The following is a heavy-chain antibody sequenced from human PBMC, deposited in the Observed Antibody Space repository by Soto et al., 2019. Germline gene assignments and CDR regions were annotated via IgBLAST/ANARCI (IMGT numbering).Heavy chain of an antibody. CDR1: GGSISSYY. CDR3: ARDRYSGYGDWFDP. V-gene: IGHV4-59*01. J-gene: IGHJ5*02. CDR2: IYYSGST. Sequence: SETLSLTCTVSGGSISSYYWSWIRQPPGKGLEWIGYIYYSGSTNYNPSLKSRVTISVDTSKNQFSLKLSSVTAADTAVYYCARDRYSGYGDWFDPWGQGTLVTVSS. D-gene: IGHD5-12*01.